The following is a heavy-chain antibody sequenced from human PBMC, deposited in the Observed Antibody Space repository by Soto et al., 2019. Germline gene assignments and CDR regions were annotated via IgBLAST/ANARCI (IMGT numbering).Heavy chain of an antibody. Sequence: QVELVESGGGVVQPGGSLRLACAASGFTFSSYGMHWVRQAPGKGLEWVAVIWFDGSKEFYAASVEGRFTISRDNSKHMVYLEMNSPRDVDTAVYYCARAVPAAKGWFDSWGQGTLVTVSS. CDR1: GFTFSSYG. CDR2: IWFDGSKE. D-gene: IGHD2-2*01. J-gene: IGHJ5*01. CDR3: ARAVPAAKGWFDS. V-gene: IGHV3-33*01.